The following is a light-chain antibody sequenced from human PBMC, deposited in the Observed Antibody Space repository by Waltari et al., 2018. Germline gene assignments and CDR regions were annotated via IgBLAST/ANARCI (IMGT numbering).Light chain of an antibody. CDR3: HQYYSTPYT. CDR1: QSLLYSSNNQNY. J-gene: IGKJ2*01. Sequence: DIVMTQSTDSLAVSLGERATINCKSSQSLLYSSNNQNYLAWYQHKVGQPPKLLIYWASTRESGVPDRFSGSGSGTDFTLTISSLQAEDVAVYYCHQYYSTPYTFGQGTKLEIK. V-gene: IGKV4-1*01. CDR2: WAS.